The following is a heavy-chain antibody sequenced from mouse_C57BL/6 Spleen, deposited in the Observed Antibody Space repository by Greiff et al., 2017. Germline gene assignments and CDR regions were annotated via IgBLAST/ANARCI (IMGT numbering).Heavy chain of an antibody. CDR3: ARSGYYPY. CDR1: GYTFTSYW. Sequence: QVQLQQPGAELVMPGASVKLSCKASGYTFTSYWMHWVKQRPGQGLEWIGEIDPADSYTNSNQKFKGKSTLTVDKSSRTAYMQLSSLTSEDSAVYDCARSGYYPYWGQGTTLTVSS. D-gene: IGHD3-1*01. V-gene: IGHV1-69*01. J-gene: IGHJ2*01. CDR2: IDPADSYT.